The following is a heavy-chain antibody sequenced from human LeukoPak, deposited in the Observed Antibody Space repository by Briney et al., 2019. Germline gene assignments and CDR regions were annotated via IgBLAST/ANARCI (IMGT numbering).Heavy chain of an antibody. D-gene: IGHD6-13*01. CDR2: IYYHGST. J-gene: IGHJ4*02. CDR3: VREYSGFDY. CDR1: GDPISGYSIYK. V-gene: IGHV4-61*01. Sequence: SETLSLTCMVSGDPISGYSIYKWTWIRQPPGKGLEWIGYIYYHGSTNYNPSLQSRVTFSVDTSKNQFSLKLTSVTPADTAVYYCVREYSGFDYWGQGTLVTVSS.